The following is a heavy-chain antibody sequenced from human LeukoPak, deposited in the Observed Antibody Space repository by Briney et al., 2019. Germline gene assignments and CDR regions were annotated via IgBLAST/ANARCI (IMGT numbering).Heavy chain of an antibody. CDR3: ARVGYKLLYDY. J-gene: IGHJ4*02. CDR2: IYYSGST. V-gene: IGHV4-61*01. Sequence: PSGTLSLTCTGSVCSVSSGSFYWICIRQPPGKGLEWIGYIYYSGSTNYNPSFERRVTILVGTSKDQFSLKLSSVTAADTAVYNCARVGYKLLYDYWGQGTLVTVSS. D-gene: IGHD2-2*02. CDR1: VCSVSSGSFY.